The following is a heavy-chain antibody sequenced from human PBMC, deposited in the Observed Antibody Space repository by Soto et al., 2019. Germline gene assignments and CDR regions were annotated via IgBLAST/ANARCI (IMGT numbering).Heavy chain of an antibody. Sequence: SGGSLRLSCAASGFTFSSYAMHWVRQAPGKGLEWVAVISYDGSNKYYADSVKGRFTISRDNSKNTLYLQMNSLRAEDTAVYYCARDRGLGTAMVPYYYYYGMDVWGQGTTVTVS. CDR3: ARDRGLGTAMVPYYYYYGMDV. V-gene: IGHV3-30-3*01. D-gene: IGHD5-18*01. J-gene: IGHJ6*02. CDR2: ISYDGSNK. CDR1: GFTFSSYA.